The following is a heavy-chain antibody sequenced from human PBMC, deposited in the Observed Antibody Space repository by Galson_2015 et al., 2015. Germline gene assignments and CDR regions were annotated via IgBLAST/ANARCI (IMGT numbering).Heavy chain of an antibody. Sequence: SLRLSCAASGFTFGSYAMHWVRQAPGKGLEWVSAISGSGGSTYYADSVKGRFTISRDNSKNTLYLQMNSLRAEDTAVYYCAKAFTVLILTGYWGDYWGQGTLVAVSS. CDR2: ISGSGGST. CDR1: GFTFGSYA. V-gene: IGHV3-23*01. J-gene: IGHJ4*02. CDR3: AKAFTVLILTGYWGDY. D-gene: IGHD3-9*01.